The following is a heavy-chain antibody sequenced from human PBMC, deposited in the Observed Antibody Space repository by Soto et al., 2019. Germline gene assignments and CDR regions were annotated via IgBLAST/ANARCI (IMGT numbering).Heavy chain of an antibody. Sequence: QVQLVESGGGVVQPGRSLRLSCAASGFTFSSYGMHWVRQAPGKGLEWVAVISYDGSNKYYADSVKGRFTISRDNSKNTLYLQMNRLRAEDTAVYYCAKDSSPFPFGGGYYGMDVWDQGTTVTVSS. J-gene: IGHJ6*02. D-gene: IGHD3-16*01. V-gene: IGHV3-30*18. CDR3: AKDSSPFPFGGGYYGMDV. CDR1: GFTFSSYG. CDR2: ISYDGSNK.